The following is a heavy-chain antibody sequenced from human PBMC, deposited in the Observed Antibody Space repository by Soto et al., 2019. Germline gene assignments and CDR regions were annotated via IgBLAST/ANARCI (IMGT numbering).Heavy chain of an antibody. D-gene: IGHD3-3*01. J-gene: IGHJ4*02. V-gene: IGHV3-48*02. CDR2: ISSSSSTI. CDR1: GFTFSSYS. Sequence: GGSLRLSCAASGFTFSSYSMNWVRQAPGKGLEWVSYISSSSSTIYYADSVKGRFTISRDNAKNSLYLQMNSLRDEDTAVYYCARTYDFWSGYSDPYFDYWGQGTLVTVSS. CDR3: ARTYDFWSGYSDPYFDY.